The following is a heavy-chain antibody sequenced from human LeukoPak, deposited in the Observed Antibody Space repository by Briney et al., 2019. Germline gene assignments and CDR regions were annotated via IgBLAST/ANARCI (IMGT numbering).Heavy chain of an antibody. Sequence: PGGSLRLSCAASGFTLSSYAMSWFRQAPGKGLEWVSATSGSGGSTYYADSVKGRFTISRDNSKNTLYLQMNSLRAEDTAVYYCAKGEQPSRWNSPINWFDPWGQGTLVTVSS. CDR1: GFTLSSYA. CDR2: TSGSGGST. V-gene: IGHV3-23*01. CDR3: AKGEQPSRWNSPINWFDP. J-gene: IGHJ5*02. D-gene: IGHD1-7*01.